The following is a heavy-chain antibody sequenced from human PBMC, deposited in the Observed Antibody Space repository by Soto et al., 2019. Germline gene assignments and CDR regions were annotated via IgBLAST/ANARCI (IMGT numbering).Heavy chain of an antibody. V-gene: IGHV1-18*01. Sequence: ASVKVSCKASGYTFTSYGISWVRQAPGQGLEWMGWISAYNGNTNYAQKLQGRVTMTTDTPTSTAYMELRSLRSDDTAVYYCARQIFGVVPYNWFDPWGQGTLVTVSS. CDR3: ARQIFGVVPYNWFDP. J-gene: IGHJ5*02. D-gene: IGHD3-3*01. CDR1: GYTFTSYG. CDR2: ISAYNGNT.